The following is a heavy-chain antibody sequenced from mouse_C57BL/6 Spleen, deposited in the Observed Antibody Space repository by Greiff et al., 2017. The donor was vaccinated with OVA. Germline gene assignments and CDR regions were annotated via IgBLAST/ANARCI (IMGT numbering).Heavy chain of an antibody. Sequence: VKLQQPGAELVRPGSSVKLSCKASGYTFTSYWMDWVKQRPGQGLEWIGNIYPSDSETHYNQKFKDKATLTVDKSSSTAYMQLSSLTSEDSAVYYCARRGGDYYGSSPRYWYFDVWGTGTTVTVSS. D-gene: IGHD1-1*01. CDR1: GYTFTSYW. CDR2: IYPSDSET. CDR3: ARRGGDYYGSSPRYWYFDV. V-gene: IGHV1-61*01. J-gene: IGHJ1*03.